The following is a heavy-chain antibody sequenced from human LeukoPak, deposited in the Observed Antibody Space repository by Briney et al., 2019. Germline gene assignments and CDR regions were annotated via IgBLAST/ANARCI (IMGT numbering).Heavy chain of an antibody. J-gene: IGHJ3*02. V-gene: IGHV1-69*13. Sequence: ASVKVSCKASGGTFSSYAISWVRQAPGQGLEWMGGIIPIFGTANYAQKFQGRVTTTADESTSTAYMELSSLRSEDTAVYYCARGPPNWGFDMWGKGKMVTVSS. D-gene: IGHD7-27*01. CDR3: ARGPPNWGFDM. CDR1: GGTFSSYA. CDR2: IIPIFGTA.